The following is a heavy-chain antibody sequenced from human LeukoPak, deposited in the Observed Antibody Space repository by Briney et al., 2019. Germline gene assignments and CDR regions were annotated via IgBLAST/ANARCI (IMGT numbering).Heavy chain of an antibody. D-gene: IGHD3-3*01. CDR3: AKRSTIFGVVTKEYFDY. J-gene: IGHJ4*02. V-gene: IGHV3-74*01. CDR1: GFTFSSYW. CDR2: INGDGRNI. Sequence: GGSLRLSCVASGFTFSSYWMHWVRQDPRKGLVWVSRINGDGRNINYADSVRGRFTISRDNAKNTPYLQMNTLRVEDTAVYYCAKRSTIFGVVTKEYFDYWGQGTLVTVSS.